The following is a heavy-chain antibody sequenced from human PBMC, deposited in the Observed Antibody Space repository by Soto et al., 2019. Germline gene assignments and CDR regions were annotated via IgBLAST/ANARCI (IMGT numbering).Heavy chain of an antibody. Sequence: QVQLVQSGAEVKKPGASVKVSCKASGYTFTSYDINWVRQATGQGLEWMGWMNPNSGNTGYAQKFQGRVTMTRNTSISTAYMELSSLRSEDTAVYYCACLTARISKYYYYYYMDVWGTGTTVTVSS. CDR2: MNPNSGNT. CDR3: ACLTARISKYYYYYYMDV. J-gene: IGHJ6*03. CDR1: GYTFTSYD. V-gene: IGHV1-8*01. D-gene: IGHD2-21*02.